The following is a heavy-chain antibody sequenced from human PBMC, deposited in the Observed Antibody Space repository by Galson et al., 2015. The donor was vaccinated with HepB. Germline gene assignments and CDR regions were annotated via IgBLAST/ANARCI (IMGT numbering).Heavy chain of an antibody. Sequence: SLRLSCAASGFTFHEYSMQWVRQTPGKLLEGVSLINRAGDLAYYADSVQGRFTVSRYNSNNSLYLQMDSLRTEDTAIYFCAKELRVGTWTSLDYWGQGTQVTVSS. D-gene: IGHD3/OR15-3a*01. CDR2: INRAGDLA. V-gene: IGHV3-43*01. J-gene: IGHJ4*02. CDR1: GFTFHEYS. CDR3: AKELRVGTWTSLDY.